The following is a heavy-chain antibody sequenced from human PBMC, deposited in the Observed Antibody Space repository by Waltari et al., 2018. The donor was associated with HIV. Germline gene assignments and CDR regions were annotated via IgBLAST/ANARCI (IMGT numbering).Heavy chain of an antibody. CDR2: IYYTGNT. Sequence: QVQLQESGTGLVKPSQTLSLTCTVPGGSISRGGYYWSWIRQHPGKGLEWIGYIYYTGNTYYNPSLKSRITISVDTSKNQLSLNLTSVTAADTAVYYCARYCTSTSCYRGAFDIWGQGTLVTVSS. CDR1: GGSISRGGYY. J-gene: IGHJ3*02. D-gene: IGHD2-2*01. V-gene: IGHV4-31*03. CDR3: ARYCTSTSCYRGAFDI.